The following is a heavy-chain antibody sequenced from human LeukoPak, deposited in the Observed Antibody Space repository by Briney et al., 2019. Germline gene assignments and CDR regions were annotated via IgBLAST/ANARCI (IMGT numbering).Heavy chain of an antibody. Sequence: SQTLSLTCTVSGGSISSGGYYWSWVRQPPGKGLEWIGYIYHSGSTYHNPSLKSRVTISVDRSKNQFSLKLSSVTAADTAVYYCARSYYYGSGSYGMDVWGQGTTVTVSS. V-gene: IGHV4-30-2*01. CDR2: IYHSGST. D-gene: IGHD3-10*01. CDR3: ARSYYYGSGSYGMDV. CDR1: GGSISSGGYY. J-gene: IGHJ6*02.